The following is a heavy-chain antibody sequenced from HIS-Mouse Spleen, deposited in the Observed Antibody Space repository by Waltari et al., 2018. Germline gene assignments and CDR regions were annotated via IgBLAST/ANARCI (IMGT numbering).Heavy chain of an antibody. Sequence: QLQLQESGPGLVKPSETLSLTCTVSGGSISSSIYYWGWIRQPPGKGLGWIGSIYYSASTYSTPSLKRPVTISVDTSKNQFSLKLSSVTAADTAVYYCAREIPYSSSWYDWYFDLWGRGTLVTVSS. V-gene: IGHV4-39*07. CDR3: AREIPYSSSWYDWYFDL. J-gene: IGHJ2*01. D-gene: IGHD6-13*01. CDR1: GGSISSSIYY. CDR2: IYYSAST.